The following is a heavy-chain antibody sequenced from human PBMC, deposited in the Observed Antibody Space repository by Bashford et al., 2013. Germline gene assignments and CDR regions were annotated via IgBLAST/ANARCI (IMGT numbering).Heavy chain of an antibody. CDR1: GYSFTSYW. CDR3: ALGYCSGGSCYGSFDY. Sequence: GRSLKISXKGSGYSFTSYWIGWVRRCPERPGVGWGSSILVTLIPDTSPSFQGQVTISADKSISTAYLQWSSLKASDTAMYYCALGYCSGGSCYGSFDYWGQGTLVTVSS. D-gene: IGHD2-15*01. J-gene: IGHJ4*02. V-gene: IGHV5-51*03. CDR2: SILVTLIP.